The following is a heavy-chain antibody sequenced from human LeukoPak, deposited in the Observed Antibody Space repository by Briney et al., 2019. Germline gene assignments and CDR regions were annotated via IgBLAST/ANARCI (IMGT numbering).Heavy chain of an antibody. Sequence: GGSLRLSCAASGFTFTTYWMHWVRQAPGKGLEWVSAISGSGGSTYYADSVKGRFTISRDNSKNTLYLQMNSLRAEDTAVYYCAKDNSGSYSHGNDYWGQGTLVTVSS. J-gene: IGHJ4*02. CDR2: ISGSGGST. D-gene: IGHD1-26*01. CDR1: GFTFTTYW. CDR3: AKDNSGSYSHGNDY. V-gene: IGHV3-23*01.